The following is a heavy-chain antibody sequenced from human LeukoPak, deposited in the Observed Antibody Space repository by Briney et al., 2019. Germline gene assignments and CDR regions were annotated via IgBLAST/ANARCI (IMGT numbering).Heavy chain of an antibody. Sequence: SETLSLTCTVSGGSISSYYWSWIRQPPGKGLEWIGYIYTSGSTNYNPSLKSRVTISVDTSKNQFSLKLSSVTAADTAVYYCARENYYYYMDVWGKGTTATVSS. J-gene: IGHJ6*03. CDR2: IYTSGST. CDR3: ARENYYYYMDV. CDR1: GGSISSYY. V-gene: IGHV4-59*01.